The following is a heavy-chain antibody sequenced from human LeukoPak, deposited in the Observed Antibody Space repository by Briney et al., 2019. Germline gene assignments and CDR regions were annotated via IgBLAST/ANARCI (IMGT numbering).Heavy chain of an antibody. CDR2: INPNSGGT. D-gene: IGHD4-11*01. J-gene: IGHJ1*01. V-gene: IGHV1-2*02. CDR1: GYTFTGYY. CDR3: ARYDYSNLDMAEYFQH. Sequence: ASVKVSCKASGYTFTGYYMHWVRQAPGQGLEWMGWINPNSGGTNYAQKFQGRVTMTRETSISTAYMELSRLRSDDTAVYYCARYDYSNLDMAEYFQHWGQGTLVTVSS.